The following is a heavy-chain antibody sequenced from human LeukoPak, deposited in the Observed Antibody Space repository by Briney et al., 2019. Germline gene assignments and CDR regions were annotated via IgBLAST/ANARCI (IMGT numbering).Heavy chain of an antibody. V-gene: IGHV3-21*01. CDR2: ISSSSSYI. CDR3: TRDGTAPGLYFDL. Sequence: GGSLRLSCAASGFTFSSYSMNWVRQAPGKRLEWVSSISSSSSYIYYADSVKGRFTISRDNAKNSLYLQMNSLRAEDTAVYYCTRDGTAPGLYFDLWGQGTLVTVSS. D-gene: IGHD6-13*01. CDR1: GFTFSSYS. J-gene: IGHJ4*01.